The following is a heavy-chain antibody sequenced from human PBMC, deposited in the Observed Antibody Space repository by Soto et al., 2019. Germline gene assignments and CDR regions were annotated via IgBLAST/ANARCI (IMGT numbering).Heavy chain of an antibody. V-gene: IGHV1-18*01. CDR1: GYTFTSYG. CDR3: ATSGYDFWRGYHPLDYYYGMDV. J-gene: IGHJ6*02. CDR2: ISAYNGNT. D-gene: IGHD3-3*01. Sequence: ASVKVSCKASGYTFTSYGISWVRQAPGQGLEWMGWISAYNGNTNYAQKLQGRVTMTTDTSTSTAYMELRSLRSDDTAVYYCATSGYDFWRGYHPLDYYYGMDVWGQGTKVTVSS.